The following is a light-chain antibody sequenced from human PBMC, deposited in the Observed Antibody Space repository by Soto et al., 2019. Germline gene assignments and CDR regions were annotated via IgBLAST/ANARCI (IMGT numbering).Light chain of an antibody. Sequence: QSALTQPASVSGSPGQSITISCTGTSSDVGGYNFVSWYQQHPDKAPKLMIYDVTNRPSGVSNRFSGSKSVNTASLTISGLQAEEDADYYCSSYTSISTYVFGTGTKLTVL. CDR3: SSYTSISTYV. CDR2: DVT. V-gene: IGLV2-14*01. J-gene: IGLJ1*01. CDR1: SSDVGGYNF.